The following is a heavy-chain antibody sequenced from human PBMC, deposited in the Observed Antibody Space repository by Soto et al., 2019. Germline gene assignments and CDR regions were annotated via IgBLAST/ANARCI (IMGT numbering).Heavy chain of an antibody. D-gene: IGHD6-13*01. V-gene: IGHV1-69*01. J-gene: IGHJ6*02. CDR2: IIPIFGSA. Sequence: SVKVSCKASGGPFISYAIVWVRQAPGQGLEWMGGIIPIFGSANYAQKFQGRVTITADESTSTAYMELSSLRSEDTAVYYCAREGYSSPSVGYYGMDVWGQGTTVTVSS. CDR1: GGPFISYA. CDR3: AREGYSSPSVGYYGMDV.